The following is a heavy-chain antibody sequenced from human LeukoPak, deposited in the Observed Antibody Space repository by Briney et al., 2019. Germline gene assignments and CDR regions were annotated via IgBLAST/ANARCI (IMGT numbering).Heavy chain of an antibody. V-gene: IGHV4-30-4*08. CDR2: IYYSGST. CDR3: ARGGFQWLALDY. D-gene: IGHD6-19*01. J-gene: IGHJ4*02. Sequence: KSSETLSLTCTVSGGSISSGDYYWSWIRQPPGKGLEWIGYIYYSGSTYYNPSLKSRVTISVDTSKNQFSLKLSSVTAADTAVYYCARGGFQWLALDYWGQGTLVTVSS. CDR1: GGSISSGDYY.